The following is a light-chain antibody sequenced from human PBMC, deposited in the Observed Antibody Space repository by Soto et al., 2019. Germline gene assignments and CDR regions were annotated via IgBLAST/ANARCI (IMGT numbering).Light chain of an antibody. CDR2: DVF. CDR1: QVISKY. Sequence: DIQMTQSASSLPASVGDTVTISCQASQVISKYLNWFQQKPGKAPKLLIYDVFNVETGVPSRFSGRGSGTDFTLIISNLQPGDFATYYCQQYDQLPITFGGGTKVDI. J-gene: IGKJ4*01. CDR3: QQYDQLPIT. V-gene: IGKV1-33*01.